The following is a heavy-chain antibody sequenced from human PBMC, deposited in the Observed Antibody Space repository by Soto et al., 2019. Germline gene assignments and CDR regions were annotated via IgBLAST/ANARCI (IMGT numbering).Heavy chain of an antibody. CDR3: ARDIGYDDYYYYGIDA. Sequence: ASVRGSCKASGYTFTSYGISWVRQAPGQGLEWMGWISAYNGNTNYAQKLQGRVTMTTATSTSTAYMELRSLRSDDTSVYYCARDIGYDDYYYYGIDAWGQGTTVTGSS. V-gene: IGHV1-18*01. CDR2: ISAYNGNT. CDR1: GYTFTSYG. D-gene: IGHD5-12*01. J-gene: IGHJ6*02.